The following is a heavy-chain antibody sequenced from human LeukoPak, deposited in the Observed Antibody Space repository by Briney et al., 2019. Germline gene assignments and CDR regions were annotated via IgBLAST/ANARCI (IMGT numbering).Heavy chain of an antibody. CDR2: ISSNGGST. D-gene: IGHD5-12*01. V-gene: IGHV3-64*01. Sequence: GGSLRLSCAASGFTFSSYAMHWVRQAPGKGLEYVSAISSNGGSTYYANSVKGGFTISRDNSKNTLYLQMGSLRAEDMAVYYCARGAYSGYDYFDYWGQGTLVTVSS. CDR1: GFTFSSYA. J-gene: IGHJ4*02. CDR3: ARGAYSGYDYFDY.